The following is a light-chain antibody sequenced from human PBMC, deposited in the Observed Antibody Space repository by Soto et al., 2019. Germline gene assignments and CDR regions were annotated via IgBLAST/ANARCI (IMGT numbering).Light chain of an antibody. CDR3: QQYGSSGT. CDR2: GAS. V-gene: IGKV3-20*01. Sequence: EIVLTQSPGTLSLSPGERATLSCRASQSVSNNYLAWYQQKPGQAPRLLIYGASNRATGIPDRFSGSGSGKNFPLTISRLEAEDFAVYYWQQYGSSGTFGQGTKVEIK. CDR1: QSVSNNY. J-gene: IGKJ1*01.